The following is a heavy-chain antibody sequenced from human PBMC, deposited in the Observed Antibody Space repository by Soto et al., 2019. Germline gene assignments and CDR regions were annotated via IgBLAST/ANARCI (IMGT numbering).Heavy chain of an antibody. D-gene: IGHD3-3*02. V-gene: IGHV1-69*12. J-gene: IGHJ6*01. CDR3: ARDKDRQQLGGNYYYIMDV. CDR2: IMPVCPTP. Sequence: QVQLVQSGAEVKKPGSSVKVSCKTSGGTFRTSAISWVRQAPGQGLEWIGGIMPVCPTPDYAQKFQGRVTITADESTGTAYMELSSLRSEDTAVYYCARDKDRQQLGGNYYYIMDVWGQGTTVTVSS. CDR1: GGTFRTSA.